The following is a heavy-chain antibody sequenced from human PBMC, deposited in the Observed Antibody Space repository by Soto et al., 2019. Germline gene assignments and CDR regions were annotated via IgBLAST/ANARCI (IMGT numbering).Heavy chain of an antibody. CDR3: AREGGGYCSGGSCQVDY. J-gene: IGHJ4*02. CDR1: GGSISSSSYY. Sequence: QLQLQESGPGLVKPSETLSLTCTVSGGSISSSSYYWGCIRQPPGKGLEWIGSIYYRGNTYYNPSLKSRVTISVDTSKNQFSLKLSSVTAADTAVYYCAREGGGYCSGGSCQVDYWGQGTLVTVSS. V-gene: IGHV4-39*02. CDR2: IYYRGNT. D-gene: IGHD2-15*01.